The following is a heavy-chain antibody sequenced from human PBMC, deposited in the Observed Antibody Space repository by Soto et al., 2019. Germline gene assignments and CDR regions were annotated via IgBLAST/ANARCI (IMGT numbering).Heavy chain of an antibody. CDR2: IWYDGSNK. J-gene: IGHJ4*02. Sequence: QVQLVESGGGVVQPGRSLRLSCAASGFTFSSYGMHWVRQAPGKGLEWVAVIWYDGSNKYYADSVKGRFTISRDNSKNTLYLQMNSLRAEDTAVYYCARVGGSGYYFGSFDYWGQGTLVTVSS. D-gene: IGHD3-22*01. CDR3: ARVGGSGYYFGSFDY. V-gene: IGHV3-33*01. CDR1: GFTFSSYG.